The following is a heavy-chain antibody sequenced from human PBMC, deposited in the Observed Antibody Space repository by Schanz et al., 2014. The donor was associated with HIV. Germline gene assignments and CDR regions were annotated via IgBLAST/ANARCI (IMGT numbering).Heavy chain of an antibody. V-gene: IGHV1-18*01. CDR3: ARGAAEMATMTPWRY. J-gene: IGHJ4*02. CDR1: GYTFTSYG. CDR2: ISAYNGNT. D-gene: IGHD5-12*01. Sequence: QVQLVQSGAEVKKPGASVKVSCKASGYTFTSYGINWVRQAHGQGLEWMGWISAYNGNTNYAQKLQGRVTMTTDTSTSTAYMDLRSLRSDDTAVYYCARGAAEMATMTPWRYWGQGTLVTVSS.